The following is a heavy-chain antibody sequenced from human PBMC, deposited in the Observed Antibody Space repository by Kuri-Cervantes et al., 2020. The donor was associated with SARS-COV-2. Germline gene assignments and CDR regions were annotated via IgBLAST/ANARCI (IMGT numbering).Heavy chain of an antibody. J-gene: IGHJ4*02. CDR3: ARAYGDYVFREALDS. Sequence: GGSLRLSCAASGFTVSSNYMSWVRQAPGKGLEWVSGIGPSNTYIYYADSVKGRFIISRDNAKNSLYLQMNSLRVEDTALYYCARAYGDYVFREALDSWGQGTLITVSS. CDR2: IGPSNTYI. CDR1: GFTVSSNY. D-gene: IGHD4-17*01. V-gene: IGHV3-21*06.